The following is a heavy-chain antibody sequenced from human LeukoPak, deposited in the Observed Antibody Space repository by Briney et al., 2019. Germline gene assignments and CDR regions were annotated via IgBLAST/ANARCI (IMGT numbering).Heavy chain of an antibody. CDR1: GFTFSHYA. CDR3: AKGSAAARPYYFDF. J-gene: IGHJ4*02. D-gene: IGHD6-6*01. CDR2: ITDSGGDT. Sequence: GGSLRLSCAASGFTFSHYAMGWVHQAPGEGLEWISAITDSGGDTYYADSVKGRFTISRDNSKSTLDLQMNSLRVEDTAVYYCAKGSAAARPYYFDFWGQGTLVTVSS. V-gene: IGHV3-23*01.